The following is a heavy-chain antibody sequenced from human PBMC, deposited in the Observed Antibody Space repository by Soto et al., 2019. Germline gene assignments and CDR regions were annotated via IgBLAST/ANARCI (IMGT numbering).Heavy chain of an antibody. CDR2: IIPIFGTA. CDR3: ASIAVAGTRPFWDPIEY. J-gene: IGHJ4*02. CDR1: GGTFSSYA. Sequence: SVKVSCKASGGTFSSYAISWVRQAPGQGLEWMGGIIPIFGTANYAQKFQGRVTITADKSTSTAYMELSSLRSEDTAVYYCASIAVAGTRPFWDPIEYWGQGTLVTVSS. D-gene: IGHD6-19*01. V-gene: IGHV1-69*06.